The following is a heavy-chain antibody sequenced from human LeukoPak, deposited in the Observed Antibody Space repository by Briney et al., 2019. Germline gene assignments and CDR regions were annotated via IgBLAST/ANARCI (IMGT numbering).Heavy chain of an antibody. Sequence: GGSLRLSCAASEYSLSVYWMHWVRQAPGKGLVWVSRISPDGSTTNYADSVRGRFTISRDNAKNTLYLQMSSLRADDTAVYYCARASANNYGLFDYWGQGTLVTVSS. V-gene: IGHV3-74*01. CDR1: EYSLSVYW. CDR2: ISPDGSTT. J-gene: IGHJ4*02. D-gene: IGHD5-18*01. CDR3: ARASANNYGLFDY.